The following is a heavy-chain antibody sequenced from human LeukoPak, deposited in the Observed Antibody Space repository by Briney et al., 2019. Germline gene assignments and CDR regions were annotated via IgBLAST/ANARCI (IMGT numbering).Heavy chain of an antibody. D-gene: IGHD3-10*01. Sequence: SETPSLTCSVSGDSIRSGTYYWRWIRQPAGKGLEWIGRIYTSGSTSYNPALKSRVTISVDTSKNQFSLKLTSVTAADTAVYYCARGGGATRIDYWGQGTLVTVSS. CDR3: ARGGGATRIDY. CDR2: IYTSGST. CDR1: GDSIRSGTYY. J-gene: IGHJ4*02. V-gene: IGHV4-61*02.